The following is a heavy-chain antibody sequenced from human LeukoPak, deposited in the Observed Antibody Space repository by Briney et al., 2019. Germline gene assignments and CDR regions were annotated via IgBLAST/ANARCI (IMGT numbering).Heavy chain of an antibody. V-gene: IGHV3-7*05. D-gene: IGHD2-8*01. CDR3: ARVSGYCTNGVCSDFDY. CDR2: IKQDGSEK. Sequence: GGSLRLSCAASGFTFSSYWMSWVRQAPGKGLEWVANIKQDGSEKYYVDSVKGRFTISRANAKNSLYLQMNSLRAEDTAVYYCARVSGYCTNGVCSDFDYWGQGTLVTVSS. J-gene: IGHJ4*02. CDR1: GFTFSSYW.